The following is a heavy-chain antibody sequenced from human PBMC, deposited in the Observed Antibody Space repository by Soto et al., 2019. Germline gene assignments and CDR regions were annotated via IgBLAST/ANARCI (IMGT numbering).Heavy chain of an antibody. CDR3: ARSLAAACTFLQYEFDP. Sequence: QVQLVQSGAEVKKPGASVKVSCKASGYTFTSYGISWVRQAPGQGLEWMGWISAYNGNTNYAQKLQGRVTMTTDTTTITAYMELRSLRSDDTAVYYCARSLAAACTFLQYEFDPWGQGTLVTVSS. J-gene: IGHJ5*02. CDR2: ISAYNGNT. V-gene: IGHV1-18*01. CDR1: GYTFTSYG. D-gene: IGHD6-13*01.